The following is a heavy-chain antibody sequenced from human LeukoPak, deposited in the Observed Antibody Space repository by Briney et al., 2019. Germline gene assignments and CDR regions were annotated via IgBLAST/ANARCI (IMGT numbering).Heavy chain of an antibody. J-gene: IGHJ6*03. CDR2: IYYSGST. V-gene: IGHV4-39*01. CDR3: ARVDLGYYYYMDV. CDR1: GGSISSSSYY. Sequence: PSETLSLTCTVSGGSISSSSYYWGWIRQPPGKGLEWIGSIYYSGSTYYNPSLKSRVTISVDTSKNQFSLKLSSVTAADTAVYYCARVDLGYYYYMDVWGKGTTVTVSS. D-gene: IGHD7-27*01.